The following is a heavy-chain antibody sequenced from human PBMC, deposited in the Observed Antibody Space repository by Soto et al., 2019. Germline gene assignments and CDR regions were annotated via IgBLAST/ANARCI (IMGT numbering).Heavy chain of an antibody. CDR2: ISGSGGST. Sequence: CGSCGLTCAGCSMSRVRQAPGKGLEWVSAISGSGGSTYYADSVKGRFTISRDNSKNTLYLQMNSLRAEDTAVYYCAKDRVSYFDYWGQGTLVTVSS. V-gene: IGHV3-23*01. J-gene: IGHJ4*02. D-gene: IGHD3-10*01. CDR3: AKDRVSYFDY. CDR1: GLTCAGCS.